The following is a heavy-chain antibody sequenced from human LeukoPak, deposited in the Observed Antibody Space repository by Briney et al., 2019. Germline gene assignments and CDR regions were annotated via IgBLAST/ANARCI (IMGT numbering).Heavy chain of an antibody. Sequence: GASVKVSCKASVYTFTGYYMHWVRQAPGQGLEWMGWINPNSGGTNYAQKFQGRVTMTRDTSISTAYMELSRLRSDDTAVYYCARHLDYYYDSSGPRGYWGQGTLVTVSS. CDR3: ARHLDYYYDSSGPRGY. CDR2: INPNSGGT. J-gene: IGHJ4*02. D-gene: IGHD3-22*01. V-gene: IGHV1-2*02. CDR1: VYTFTGYY.